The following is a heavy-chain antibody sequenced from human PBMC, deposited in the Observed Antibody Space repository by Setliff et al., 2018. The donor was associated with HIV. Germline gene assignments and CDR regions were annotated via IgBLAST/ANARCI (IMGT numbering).Heavy chain of an antibody. CDR3: AVLSGYDGDYYYYYMDV. D-gene: IGHD5-12*01. CDR2: FHPEAGET. Sequence: ASVKVSCKVSGYTLTELSMHWVRQSPGKGLEWMGGFHPEAGETVYAQIFQDRVTITADESTTTAYMELSRLRSDDTAVYYCAVLSGYDGDYYYYYMDVWGKGTTVTVSS. V-gene: IGHV1-24*01. J-gene: IGHJ6*03. CDR1: GYTLTELS.